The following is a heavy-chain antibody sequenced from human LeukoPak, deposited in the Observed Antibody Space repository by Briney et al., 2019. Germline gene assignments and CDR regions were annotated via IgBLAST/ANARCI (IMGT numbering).Heavy chain of an antibody. J-gene: IGHJ2*01. CDR3: ARGRQGAKAGYFDL. CDR1: GIIFSNYA. D-gene: IGHD1-26*01. CDR2: ISGDGGST. V-gene: IGHV3-64*01. Sequence: PGGSLRLSCAASGIIFSNYALRWVRQGPGKGLECISAISGDGGSTYYANSVKGRFTISRDNSNNTLYLQMSSLRAEDMAVYYCARGRQGAKAGYFDLWGRGTRVTVSS.